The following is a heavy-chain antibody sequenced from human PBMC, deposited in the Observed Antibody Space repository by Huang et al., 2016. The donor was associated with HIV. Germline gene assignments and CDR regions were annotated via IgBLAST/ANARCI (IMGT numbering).Heavy chain of an antibody. CDR3: ARDQFGDYVNYFDL. CDR2: IGSSGCT. J-gene: IGHJ4*02. D-gene: IGHD4-17*01. CDR1: GGSISGYF. V-gene: IGHV4-4*07. Sequence: QVQLQESGPGLVRPSETLSLICGVSGGSISGYFWSWIRQPAGKGLQWIGRIGSSGCTDYKPTRKIRFNMAIDTSKSQFSLTLSSVTAADTAVYYCARDQFGDYVNYFDLWGQGTLVTVSS.